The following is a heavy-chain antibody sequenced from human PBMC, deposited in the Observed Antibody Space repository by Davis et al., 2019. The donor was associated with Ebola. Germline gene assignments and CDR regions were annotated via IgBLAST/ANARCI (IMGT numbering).Heavy chain of an antibody. J-gene: IGHJ4*02. CDR2: TYYYTSKWYT. CDR3: ARGWLRSGFDY. Sequence: HSQTLSLTCAISGDSVSSGGWNWIRQSPSRGLEWLGRTYYYTSKWYTDYAVSMKSRITINPDTSKSQFSLQLSSVTPEDTAVYYCARGWLRSGFDYWGQGTLVIVSS. CDR1: GDSVSSGG. D-gene: IGHD5-12*01. V-gene: IGHV6-1*01.